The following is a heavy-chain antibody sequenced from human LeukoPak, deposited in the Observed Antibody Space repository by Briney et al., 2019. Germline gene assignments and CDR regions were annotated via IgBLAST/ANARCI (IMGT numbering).Heavy chain of an antibody. CDR2: IYPGDSDT. CDR1: GYSFTSYW. Sequence: GESLKISCKGSGYSFTSYWIGWVRQVPGKGLEWMGIIYPGDSDTRYSPSFQGQVTISADKSISTAYLQWSSLKASDTAMYYCARRGYCSGGSCYPAYWFDPWGQGTLVTVSS. V-gene: IGHV5-51*01. D-gene: IGHD2-15*01. J-gene: IGHJ5*02. CDR3: ARRGYCSGGSCYPAYWFDP.